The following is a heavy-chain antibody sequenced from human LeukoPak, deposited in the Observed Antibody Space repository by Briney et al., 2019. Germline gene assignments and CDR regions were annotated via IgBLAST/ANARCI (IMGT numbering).Heavy chain of an antibody. Sequence: GGSLRLSCAASGFTFSSYAMSWVRQAPGKGLEWVSAISGSGGSTYYADSVKGRFTISRDNSKNTLYLQMNSLRAEDTAVYYCAKKLTGENYYYGMDVWGQGTTVTVSS. CDR3: AKKLTGENYYYGMDV. J-gene: IGHJ6*02. CDR2: ISGSGGST. CDR1: GFTFSSYA. D-gene: IGHD3-16*01. V-gene: IGHV3-23*01.